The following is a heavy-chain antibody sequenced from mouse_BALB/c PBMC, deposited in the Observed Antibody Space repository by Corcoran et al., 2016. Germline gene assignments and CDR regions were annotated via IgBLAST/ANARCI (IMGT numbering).Heavy chain of an antibody. J-gene: IGHJ2*01. D-gene: IGHD4-1*01. CDR1: GLEFSRYW. CDR3: ARNAHWGYFDY. V-gene: IGHV4-1*02. CDR2: INPDSSTI. Sequence: EVTLLESGGGLVQPGGSLKLSCAASGLEFSRYWMSWVRQAPGKGLEWIGEINPDSSTINYTPSLKDKVIFSRDNAKNTLYLQMSKVRSEDTALYYCARNAHWGYFDYWGQGTTLTVSS.